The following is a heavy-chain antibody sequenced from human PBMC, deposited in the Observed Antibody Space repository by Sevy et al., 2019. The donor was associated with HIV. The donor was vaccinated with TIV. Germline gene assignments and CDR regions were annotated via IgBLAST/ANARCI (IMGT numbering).Heavy chain of an antibody. CDR1: GYTFSAYN. V-gene: IGHV7-4-1*02. D-gene: IGHD6-13*01. Sequence: ASVKVSCKASGYTFSAYNMNWVRQAPGQGLEWMGWIHTNTGKPTYAQGFTGRFVFSLDTSVRTAYLQISSLKAEDTAIYYCARELGPFDYWGQRTLVTVSS. CDR3: ARELGPFDY. J-gene: IGHJ4*02. CDR2: IHTNTGKP.